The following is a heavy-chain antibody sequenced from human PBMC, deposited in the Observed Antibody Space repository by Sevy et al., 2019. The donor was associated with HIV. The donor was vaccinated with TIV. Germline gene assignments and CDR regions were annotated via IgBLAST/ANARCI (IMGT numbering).Heavy chain of an antibody. CDR1: GFSLNSYW. J-gene: IGHJ4*02. D-gene: IGHD6-13*01. V-gene: IGHV3-7*01. CDR3: VRAIAADGSF. Sequence: GGSLRLSCAASGFSLNSYWMSWVCQAPGKGLEWVANIKQDGSVKYYVDSVKGRFTISRDNARNLLYLQMNSLRAEDTALYYCVRAIAADGSFWGQGTLVTVSS. CDR2: IKQDGSVK.